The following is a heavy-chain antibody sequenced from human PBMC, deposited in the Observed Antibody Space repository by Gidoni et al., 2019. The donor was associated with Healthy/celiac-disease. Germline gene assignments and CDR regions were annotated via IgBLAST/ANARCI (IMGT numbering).Heavy chain of an antibody. D-gene: IGHD3-10*01. Sequence: EVQLVESGGGLVKPGGSLRLSCAASGFTFSNAWMSWVRQAPGKGREWVGRIKSKTDGGTTDYAAPVKGRFTISRDDSKNTLYLQMNSLKTEDTAVYYCTTDSGITMVRGVLYYYYYGMDVWGQGTTVTVSS. V-gene: IGHV3-15*01. CDR3: TTDSGITMVRGVLYYYYYGMDV. CDR1: GFTFSNAW. J-gene: IGHJ6*02. CDR2: IKSKTDGGTT.